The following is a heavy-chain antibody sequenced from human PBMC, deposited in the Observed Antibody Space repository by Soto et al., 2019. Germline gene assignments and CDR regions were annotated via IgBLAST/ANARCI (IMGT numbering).Heavy chain of an antibody. D-gene: IGHD2-15*01. J-gene: IGHJ4*02. CDR1: GGSISSYY. CDR2: IYYSGST. Sequence: QVQLQESGPGLVKPSETLSLTCTVSGGSISSYYWSWIRQPTGKGLEWIGYIYYSGSTNYNPSLKSRVTMSVDTSKNQFSLKLSSVTAADTAVYYCARSRLGYCSGGSCYGVFDYWGQGTLVTVSS. CDR3: ARSRLGYCSGGSCYGVFDY. V-gene: IGHV4-59*08.